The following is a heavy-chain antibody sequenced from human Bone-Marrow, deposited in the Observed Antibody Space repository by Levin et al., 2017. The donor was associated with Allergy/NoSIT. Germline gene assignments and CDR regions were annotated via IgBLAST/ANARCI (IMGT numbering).Heavy chain of an antibody. CDR2: VSYDGSNE. Sequence: GESLKISCAASGFTFNKYGMHWVRQAPGKGLEWLAVVSYDGSNEYYADSVKGRFSVSRDNSKNTANLQMNSLRAEDTALYYCAKSWDTVVDWPLVDKWGQGTLVIVSS. CDR3: AKSWDTVVDWPLVDK. CDR1: GFTFNKYG. V-gene: IGHV3-30*18. D-gene: IGHD3-9*01. J-gene: IGHJ4*02.